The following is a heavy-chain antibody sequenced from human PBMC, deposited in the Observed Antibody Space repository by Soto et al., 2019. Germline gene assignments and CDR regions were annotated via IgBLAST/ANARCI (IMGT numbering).Heavy chain of an antibody. Sequence: AGGSLRLSCAASGFTFSNYAMTWGRQGPGKGLEWVSAISGSGGSAYYADSVKGRFTISRDNSKNTLYLQMNSLRADDSGVYYCAKDPYSGVLVPVAIGFDPWGPGTLVTVSS. D-gene: IGHD2-2*01. CDR2: ISGSGGSA. J-gene: IGHJ5*02. CDR3: AKDPYSGVLVPVAIGFDP. CDR1: GFTFSNYA. V-gene: IGHV3-23*01.